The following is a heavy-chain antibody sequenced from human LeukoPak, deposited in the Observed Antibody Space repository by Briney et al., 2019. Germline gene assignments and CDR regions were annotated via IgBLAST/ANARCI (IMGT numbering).Heavy chain of an antibody. CDR1: GGSIRSGNYY. CDR3: GRRLEG. CDR2: IYYDGST. J-gene: IGHJ3*01. Sequence: SETLSLTCAVSGGSIRSGNYYWGWVRQPAGKGLDWIGNIYYDGSTYYNPSIKSRVTISVDTSKNQLSLTVNSVTATDTAVYYCGRRLEGWGQGTMVSVSS. V-gene: IGHV4-39*01.